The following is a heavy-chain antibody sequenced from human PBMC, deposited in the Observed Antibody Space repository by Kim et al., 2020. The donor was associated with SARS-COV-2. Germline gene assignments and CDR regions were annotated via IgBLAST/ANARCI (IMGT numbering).Heavy chain of an antibody. V-gene: IGHV4-59*08. CDR1: GCSLITYY. J-gene: IGHJ4*03. D-gene: IGHD5-18*01. Sequence: SETLSLTCTVSGCSLITYYWSWIRQSPGKGLEWLAYLYYSGSTNYSPSLQSRVTISVDTSKNQFSLKLSSVTAADTAVYYCARHALPWSGSSDGYFDYWG. CDR3: ARHALPWSGSSDGYFDY. CDR2: LYYSGST.